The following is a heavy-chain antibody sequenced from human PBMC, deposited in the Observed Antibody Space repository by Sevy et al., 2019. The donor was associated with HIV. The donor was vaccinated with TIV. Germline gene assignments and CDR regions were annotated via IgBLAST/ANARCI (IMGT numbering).Heavy chain of an antibody. CDR3: ARGVYYYDSSGYPTPFDY. D-gene: IGHD3-22*01. V-gene: IGHV1-3*01. J-gene: IGHJ4*02. Sequence: ASVKVSCKASGYTFTSYAMHWVRQAPGQRLEWMGWINAGNGNTKYSQKFQGRVTITRDTSASTAYRELSSLRSEDTAVYYCARGVYYYDSSGYPTPFDYWGQGTLVTVSS. CDR1: GYTFTSYA. CDR2: INAGNGNT.